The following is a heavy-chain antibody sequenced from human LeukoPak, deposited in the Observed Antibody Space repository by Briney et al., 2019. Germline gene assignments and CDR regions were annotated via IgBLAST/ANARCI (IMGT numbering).Heavy chain of an antibody. J-gene: IGHJ6*03. D-gene: IGHD6-13*01. CDR1: GFTFSSYE. Sequence: GGSLRLSCAASGFTFSSYEMNWVRQAPGKGLEWVSYISSSGSTIYYADSVKGRFTISRDNAKNSLYLQMNSLRAEDTAVYYCARCGYSSSWYPLYYYYYMDVWGKGTTVTVSS. CDR3: ARCGYSSSWYPLYYYYYMDV. V-gene: IGHV3-48*03. CDR2: ISSSGSTI.